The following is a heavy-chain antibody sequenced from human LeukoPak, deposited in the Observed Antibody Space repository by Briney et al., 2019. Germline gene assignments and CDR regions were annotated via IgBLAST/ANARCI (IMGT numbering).Heavy chain of an antibody. CDR1: GFTFSSYA. V-gene: IGHV3-23*01. Sequence: GGSLRLSCAASGFTFSSYAVSWVRQAPGKGLEWVSAISGSGGSTYYADSVKGRFTISRDNSKNTLYLQMNSLRAEDTAVYYCAKDDDYGDYYDYWGQGTLVTVSS. CDR2: ISGSGGST. CDR3: AKDDDYGDYYDY. J-gene: IGHJ4*02. D-gene: IGHD4-17*01.